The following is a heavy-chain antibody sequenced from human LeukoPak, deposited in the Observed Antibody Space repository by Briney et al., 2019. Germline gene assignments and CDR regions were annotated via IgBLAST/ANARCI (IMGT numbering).Heavy chain of an antibody. J-gene: IGHJ3*02. V-gene: IGHV3-48*03. Sequence: PGGSLRLSCAASGFTFSSYEMNWVRQAPGKGLEWVSYISGSGSTIYYADSVKGRFTISRDNAMNSLYLQMNSLRAEDTAVYYCARWYYYDSSGYPDAFDIWGQGTMVTVSS. CDR2: ISGSGSTI. D-gene: IGHD3-22*01. CDR1: GFTFSSYE. CDR3: ARWYYYDSSGYPDAFDI.